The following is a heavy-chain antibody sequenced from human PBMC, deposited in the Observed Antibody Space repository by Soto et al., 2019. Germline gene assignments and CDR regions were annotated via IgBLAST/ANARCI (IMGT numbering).Heavy chain of an antibody. J-gene: IGHJ2*01. Sequence: QVQLVQSGPEVKKAGASVKISCTAPTDYIFLAYGFDWVRQAPGQGLEWMGWISPKFGRTNYARTLQDRFTMTTDVSTNSVSMELRDLRSDDTAVYYCARDDCNGGSCDGGHYLDLWGRGTPISVSS. CDR2: ISPKFGRT. CDR3: ARDDCNGGSCDGGHYLDL. D-gene: IGHD2-15*01. V-gene: IGHV1-18*01. CDR1: DYIFLAYG.